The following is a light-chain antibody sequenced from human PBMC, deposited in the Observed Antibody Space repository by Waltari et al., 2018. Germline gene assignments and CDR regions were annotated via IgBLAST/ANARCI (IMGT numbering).Light chain of an antibody. V-gene: IGKV3-20*01. CDR2: GAS. Sequence: EIVLTQSPGTLSLSPGERVTLSCRASQSVSRTLPWYQQKPGQAPRLLMYGASNRATGIPDRFSGSGSGTDFSLTISRLEPEDFAVYYCQHYVRLPVTFGQGTKVEIK. J-gene: IGKJ1*01. CDR1: QSVSRT. CDR3: QHYVRLPVT.